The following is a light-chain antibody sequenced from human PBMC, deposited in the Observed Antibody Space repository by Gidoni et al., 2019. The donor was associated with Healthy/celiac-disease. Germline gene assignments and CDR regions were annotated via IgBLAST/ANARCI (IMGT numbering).Light chain of an antibody. Sequence: VMTHSPATLSVSPGERATLSCRASQSVSNNLAWYQQRPGQAPRLLIYGASTRATGIPARLSGRGSGTEFTLTISSLQSEDFAVYYCQQYNNWPPLTFGGGTKVEIK. CDR1: QSVSNN. V-gene: IGKV3-15*01. CDR3: QQYNNWPPLT. J-gene: IGKJ4*01. CDR2: GAS.